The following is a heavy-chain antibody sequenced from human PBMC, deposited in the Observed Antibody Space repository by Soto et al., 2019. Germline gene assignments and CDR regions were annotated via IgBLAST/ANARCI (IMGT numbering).Heavy chain of an antibody. CDR2: LNPYNGKT. V-gene: IGHV1-8*01. CDR1: GYTFTSHD. CDR3: ARVSSIAARRSFDS. D-gene: IGHD6-6*01. Sequence: QVQLVQSGTEVKTPGASVKVSCKASGYTFTSHDINWVRQATGQGLEWMGWLNPYNGKTAYAQRFQGIVTMTWNATTGTVYLELSSLRSEDTAMYYCARVSSIAARRSFDSWGQGTLVTVSS. J-gene: IGHJ4*02.